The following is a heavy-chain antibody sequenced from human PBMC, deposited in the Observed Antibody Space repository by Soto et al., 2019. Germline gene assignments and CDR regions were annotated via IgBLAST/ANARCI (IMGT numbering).Heavy chain of an antibody. CDR1: GYTFTDYY. CDR3: VRVVAIPGYPDY. J-gene: IGHJ4*02. D-gene: IGHD5-12*01. V-gene: IGHV1-2*04. CDR2: INPNSGAT. Sequence: ASVKVSCKASGYTFTDYYLYWVRQAPGQGLEWMGWINPNSGATNYAQKFQGWVTMTRDTSISTAYMEVRRLKSDDTAVYYCVRVVAIPGYPDYWGQGTLVTVSS.